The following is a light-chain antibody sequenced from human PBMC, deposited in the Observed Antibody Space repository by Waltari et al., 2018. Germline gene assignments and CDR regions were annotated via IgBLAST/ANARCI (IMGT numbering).Light chain of an antibody. J-gene: IGKJ4*01. CDR2: DAS. CDR3: QQLHSYPVT. V-gene: IGKV1-13*02. CDR1: QAFSSA. Sequence: AVQLTQSPSSLSASVGDRVTITCRESQAFSSALAWFQQKPGKAPNLRIYDASNLESGVPSRFSGSGSGTHFTLTISSLQPADFATYYCQQLHSYPVTFGGGTKVEIK.